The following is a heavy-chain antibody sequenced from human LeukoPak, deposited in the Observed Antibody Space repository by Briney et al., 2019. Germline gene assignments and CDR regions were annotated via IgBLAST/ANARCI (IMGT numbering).Heavy chain of an antibody. J-gene: IGHJ4*02. CDR3: ANTPRSSGGGY. D-gene: IGHD6-13*01. CDR1: GFTFSSYA. V-gene: IGHV3-23*01. Sequence: GGSLRLSCAAYGFTFSSYAMRWVRQAPGKGLEWVSAISGRGGSTYYPDSVKGRFTISRDNSKNTLYLQMNSLRAEDTAVYYCANTPRSSGGGYWGQGTLVTVSS. CDR2: ISGRGGST.